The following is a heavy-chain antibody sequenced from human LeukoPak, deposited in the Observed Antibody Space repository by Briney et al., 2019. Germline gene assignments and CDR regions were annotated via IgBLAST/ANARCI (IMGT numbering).Heavy chain of an antibody. CDR1: GFTFSSSW. CDR2: INGDGSST. Sequence: GGSLRLSCAVSGFTFSSSWMHWVRQAPGKGLMWVSRINGDGSSTNYADSVKGRFTISRDNSKNTLYLQMNSLRAEDTAVYYCAKDKYSSKGYYFDYWGQGTLVTVSS. V-gene: IGHV3-74*01. CDR3: AKDKYSSKGYYFDY. J-gene: IGHJ4*02. D-gene: IGHD5-18*01.